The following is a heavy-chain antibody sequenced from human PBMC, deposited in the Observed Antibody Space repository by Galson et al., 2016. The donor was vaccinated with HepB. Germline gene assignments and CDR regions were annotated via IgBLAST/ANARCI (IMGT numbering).Heavy chain of an antibody. CDR2: ISSGSGYR. V-gene: IGHV3-21*01. Sequence: SLRLSCAASGFTFSSYSMNWVRQAPGKGLEWVSSISSGSGYRYYADSLKGRFTVSRDNAKNSLYLQMNTLRAEETAVYYCARDHGGSWYDSYYYYAMDVWGQGTTVTVSS. CDR1: GFTFSSYS. J-gene: IGHJ6*02. D-gene: IGHD6-13*01. CDR3: ARDHGGSWYDSYYYYAMDV.